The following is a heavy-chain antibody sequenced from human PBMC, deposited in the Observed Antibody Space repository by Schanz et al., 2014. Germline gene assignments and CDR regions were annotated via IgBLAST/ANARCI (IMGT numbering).Heavy chain of an antibody. CDR1: GFPFSDYF. J-gene: IGHJ4*02. V-gene: IGHV3-48*01. CDR2: VSRSTPDI. Sequence: EVQLLESGGGLVQPGGSLRLSCTASGFPFSDYFMAWIRQPPGRGLEWVSYVSRSTPDIYYADSVKGRFTISRDNAKNSLYLQMDSLRAEDTAVYYCARDLPRTFLFDYWGQGTLVTVSS. CDR3: ARDLPRTFLFDY.